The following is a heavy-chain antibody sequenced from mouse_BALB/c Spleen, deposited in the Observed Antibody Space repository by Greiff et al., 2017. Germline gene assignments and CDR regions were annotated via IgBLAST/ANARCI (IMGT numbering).Heavy chain of an antibody. D-gene: IGHD3-2*01. CDR3: ARRSTARATNYAMDY. CDR1: GYSITSDYA. J-gene: IGHJ4*01. V-gene: IGHV3-2*02. Sequence: DVQLQESGPGLVKPSQSLSLTCTVTGYSITSDYAWNWIRQFPGNKLEWMGYISYSGSTSYNPSLKSRISITRDTSKNQFFLQLNSVTTEDTATYYCARRSTARATNYAMDYWGQGTSVTVSS. CDR2: ISYSGST.